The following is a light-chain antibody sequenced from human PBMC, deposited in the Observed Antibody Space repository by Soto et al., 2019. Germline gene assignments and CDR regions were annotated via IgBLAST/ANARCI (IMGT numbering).Light chain of an antibody. Sequence: QSVLTQPASVSGSPGQSITISCIGTSSDIGTYNYVAWYQQHPAKTPKLIIYHVSYRPSGVSNRFSGSNSGNTASLTISGLQAEDEADYYCSSYTTADTYVFGTGTKVTVL. CDR1: SSDIGTYNY. V-gene: IGLV2-14*01. J-gene: IGLJ1*01. CDR3: SSYTTADTYV. CDR2: HVS.